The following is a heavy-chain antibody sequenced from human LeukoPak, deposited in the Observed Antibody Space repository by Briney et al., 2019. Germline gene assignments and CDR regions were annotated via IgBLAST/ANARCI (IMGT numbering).Heavy chain of an antibody. CDR2: ISYDGSNK. D-gene: IGHD6-19*01. Sequence: GGSLRLSCAASGFTFSSYAMHWVRQAPGKGLEWVAVISYDGSNKYYADSVKGRFTISRDNSKNTLYLQMNSLRAEDTSVYYCASQGIALAGPTLDYWGQGTLVTVSS. V-gene: IGHV3-30-3*01. J-gene: IGHJ4*02. CDR1: GFTFSSYA. CDR3: ASQGIALAGPTLDY.